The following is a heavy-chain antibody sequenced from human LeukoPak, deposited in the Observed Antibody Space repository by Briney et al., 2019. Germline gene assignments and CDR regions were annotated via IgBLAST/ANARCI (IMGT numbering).Heavy chain of an antibody. CDR2: INPNSGGT. CDR1: GYTFTGYY. J-gene: IGHJ4*02. CDR3: ARAKTTVTPRILDY. Sequence: GASVKVSCKASGYTFTGYYMHWVRQAPGQGLEWMGWINPNSGGTNYAQKFQGWVTMTRDTSISTAYMELSRLRSDDTAVYYCARAKTTVTPRILDYWGQETLVTVSS. D-gene: IGHD4-17*01. V-gene: IGHV1-2*04.